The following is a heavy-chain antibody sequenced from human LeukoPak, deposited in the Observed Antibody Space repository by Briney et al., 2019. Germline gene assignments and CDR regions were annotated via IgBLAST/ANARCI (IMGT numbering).Heavy chain of an antibody. CDR3: ARDRGRYYMDV. Sequence: PSGESLRLSCAASGFTFSNYDMHWVRHATGKGLEWVSGIGTAGDIYYPGSVKGRFTISRENAKNSLYLQMNSLRAGDTAVYYCARDRGRYYMDVWGKGTTVTISS. CDR1: GFTFSNYD. J-gene: IGHJ6*03. CDR2: IGTAGDI. D-gene: IGHD6-25*01. V-gene: IGHV3-13*01.